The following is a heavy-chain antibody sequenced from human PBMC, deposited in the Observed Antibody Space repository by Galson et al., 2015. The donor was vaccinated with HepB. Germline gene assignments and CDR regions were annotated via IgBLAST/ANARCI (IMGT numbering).Heavy chain of an antibody. CDR1: GFSFSGSA. J-gene: IGHJ4*02. CDR3: TRHYDPGYCSGGVCPGGSIL. D-gene: IGHD2-15*01. Sequence: SLRLSCAASGFSFSGSAMHWVRQTSGKGLEWVGRIRSKTNSYATGYAASVKGRFSISRDDSNNTAYLQMNSLKIEDTAIYYCTRHYDPGYCSGGVCPGGSILWGQGTLATVSS. CDR2: IRSKTNSYAT. V-gene: IGHV3-73*01.